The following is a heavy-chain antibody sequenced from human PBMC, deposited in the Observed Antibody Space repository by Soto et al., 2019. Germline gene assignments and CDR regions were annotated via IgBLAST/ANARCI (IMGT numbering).Heavy chain of an antibody. V-gene: IGHV3-15*01. D-gene: IGHD2-15*01. CDR2: IKSKTDGGTT. Sequence: GGSLRLSCAASGFTFSNAWMSWVRQALGKGLEWVGRIKSKTDGGTTDYAAPVKGRFTISRDDSKNTLYLQMNSLKTEDTAVYYCTTDNPAPVVAATYDAFDIWGQGTMVTVSS. CDR3: TTDNPAPVVAATYDAFDI. CDR1: GFTFSNAW. J-gene: IGHJ3*02.